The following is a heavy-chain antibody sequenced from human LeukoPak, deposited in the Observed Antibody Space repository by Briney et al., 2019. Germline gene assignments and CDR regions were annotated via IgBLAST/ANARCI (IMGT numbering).Heavy chain of an antibody. D-gene: IGHD6-13*01. CDR1: GFTFSSYS. J-gene: IGHJ4*02. CDR2: ISSRSRAI. V-gene: IGHV3-48*02. CDR3: ARARRYRSSWYHDY. Sequence: GGSLRLSCATSGFTFSSYSMSWVRQAPGKGLEWISYISSRSRAIYYADSVKGRFTISRDNAKNSLYLQMNSLRDEDTAVYYCARARRYRSSWYHDYWGQGSLVTVSS.